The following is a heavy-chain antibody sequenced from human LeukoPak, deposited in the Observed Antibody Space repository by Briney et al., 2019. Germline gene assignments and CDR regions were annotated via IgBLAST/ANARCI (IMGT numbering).Heavy chain of an antibody. V-gene: IGHV3-48*01. CDR1: GFTFSSYS. CDR2: ISSRSSTI. Sequence: PGGSLRLSCAASGFTFSSYSMNWVRQAPGKGLEWVSYISSRSSTIYYADSVKGRFTISRDNAKNSLYLQMNSLRAEDTAVYYCARVTGDGYCSSTSCLESAFDIWGQGTMVTVSS. J-gene: IGHJ3*02. D-gene: IGHD2-2*01. CDR3: ARVTGDGYCSSTSCLESAFDI.